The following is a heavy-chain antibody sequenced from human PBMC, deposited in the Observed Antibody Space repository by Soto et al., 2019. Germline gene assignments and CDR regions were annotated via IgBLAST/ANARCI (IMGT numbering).Heavy chain of an antibody. V-gene: IGHV3-30-3*01. CDR3: PRGGAVDV. CDR2: ISYDGSNK. CDR1: GFTFSSYA. Sequence: SLRLSCAASGFTFSSYAMHWVRQAPGKGLEWLAVISYDGSNKYYADSVKGRFTISRDNSKNTLYLQMNSLRAEDTAVYYCPRGGAVDVWGKGTTVTVSS. D-gene: IGHD2-15*01. J-gene: IGHJ6*04.